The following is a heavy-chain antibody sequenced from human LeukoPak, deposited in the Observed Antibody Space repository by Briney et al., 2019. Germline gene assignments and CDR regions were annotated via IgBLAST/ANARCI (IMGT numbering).Heavy chain of an antibody. CDR2: TYYRSKWYN. CDR3: AKGAYSSGWYLGYYYYGMDV. V-gene: IGHV6-1*01. CDR1: GVSVSSNSAA. Sequence: SQTLSLTCAISGVSVSSNSAAWNWIRQSPSRGLEWLGRTYYRSKWYNDYAVSVKSRITINPDTSKNQFSLQLNSVTPEDTAVYYCAKGAYSSGWYLGYYYYGMDVWGQGTTVTVSS. J-gene: IGHJ6*02. D-gene: IGHD6-19*01.